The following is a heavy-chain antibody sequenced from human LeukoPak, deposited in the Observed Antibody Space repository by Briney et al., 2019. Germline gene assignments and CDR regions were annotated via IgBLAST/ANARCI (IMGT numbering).Heavy chain of an antibody. CDR2: IKQDGSEK. CDR3: GRHGGAFEM. CDR1: GFTFSGYW. Sequence: PGGSLRLSCAASGFTFSGYWMSWVRQAPVKGLEWVANIKQDGSEKDYVDSVKGRFTISRDNAKNSLFLQMNSLRVEDTAVYYCGRHGGAFEMWGQGTMATVSS. J-gene: IGHJ3*02. V-gene: IGHV3-7*01.